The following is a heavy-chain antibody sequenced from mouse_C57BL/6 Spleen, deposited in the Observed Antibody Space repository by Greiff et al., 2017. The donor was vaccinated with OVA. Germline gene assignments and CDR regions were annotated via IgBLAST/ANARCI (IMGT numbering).Heavy chain of an antibody. J-gene: IGHJ4*01. CDR3: ARDYYGPYYYAMDY. Sequence: QVQLQQPGAELVRPGSSVKLSCKASGYTFTSYWMHWVKQRPIQGLEWIGNIDPSDSETHYNQKFKDKATLTVDKSSSTAYMQLSSLTSEDSAVYYCARDYYGPYYYAMDYWGQGTSVTVSS. CDR2: IDPSDSET. CDR1: GYTFTSYW. V-gene: IGHV1-52*01. D-gene: IGHD2-1*01.